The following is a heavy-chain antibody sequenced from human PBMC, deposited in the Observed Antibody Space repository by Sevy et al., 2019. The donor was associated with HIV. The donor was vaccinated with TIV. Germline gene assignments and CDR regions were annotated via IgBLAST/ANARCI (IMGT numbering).Heavy chain of an antibody. CDR2: IWYDGINK. D-gene: IGHD3-10*01. Sequence: GSLRLSCAASGFTFSDYGIHWVRQAPGKGPEWVAVIWYDGINKYYVDSVKGRFTISRDNSKNTVYLQMNSLRAEDKAVYYCARDKLLPVMVTMVRGALSYYFDYWGQGTLVTVSS. CDR1: GFTFSDYG. J-gene: IGHJ4*02. V-gene: IGHV3-33*01. CDR3: ARDKLLPVMVTMVRGALSYYFDY.